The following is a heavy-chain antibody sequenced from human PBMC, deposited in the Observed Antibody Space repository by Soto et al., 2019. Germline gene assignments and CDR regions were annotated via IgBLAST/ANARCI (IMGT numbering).Heavy chain of an antibody. J-gene: IGHJ6*02. D-gene: IGHD3-3*01. Sequence: QVQLVESGGGVVQPGRSLRLSCAASGFTFSSYGMHWVRQAPGKGLEWVAVIWYDGSNKYYADSVKGRFTISRDNTKNTMYLQLHSLRAEDTAVYYCARSPLNYDCWSGYLMGLGGMDVCGQGPTVTVSS. CDR1: GFTFSSYG. CDR3: ARSPLNYDCWSGYLMGLGGMDV. V-gene: IGHV3-33*01. CDR2: IWYDGSNK.